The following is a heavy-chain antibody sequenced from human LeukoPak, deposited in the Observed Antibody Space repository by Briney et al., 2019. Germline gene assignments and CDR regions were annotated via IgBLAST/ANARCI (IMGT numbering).Heavy chain of an antibody. D-gene: IGHD4-17*01. Sequence: PGGSLRLSCAASGFTFSSYSMNWVRQAPGKGLEWVSSISGSSSYIYYADSVKGRFTISRDNAKNTLYLQMNSLRAEDTAVYYCARIDDYGDYVSLGYWGQGTLVTVSS. CDR2: ISGSSSYI. CDR1: GFTFSSYS. CDR3: ARIDDYGDYVSLGY. J-gene: IGHJ4*02. V-gene: IGHV3-21*01.